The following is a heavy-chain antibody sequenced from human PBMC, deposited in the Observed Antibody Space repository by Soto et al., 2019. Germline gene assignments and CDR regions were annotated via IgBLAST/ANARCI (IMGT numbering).Heavy chain of an antibody. Sequence: QVQLVQSGAEVKKPGSSVKVSCKASGVTFSSYAISWVRQAPGQGLEWMGGIIPIFGTATYAQKFQGRVTITADESTSTAYMELSSLRSKNTAISSCARDSHDILTCYSFDYSGQGTLVT. V-gene: IGHV1-69*01. CDR2: IIPIFGTA. J-gene: IGHJ4*02. CDR3: ARDSHDILTCYSFDY. CDR1: GVTFSSYA. D-gene: IGHD3-9*01.